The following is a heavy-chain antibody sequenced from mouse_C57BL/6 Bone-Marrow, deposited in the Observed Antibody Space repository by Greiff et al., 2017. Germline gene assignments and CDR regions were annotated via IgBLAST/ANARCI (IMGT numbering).Heavy chain of an antibody. D-gene: IGHD2-12*01. CDR3: ARRVTVPYYAMDY. CDR1: GYTFTSYW. CDR2: IYPGSGST. J-gene: IGHJ4*01. Sequence: VQLQQPGAELVKPGASVKMSCKASGYTFTSYWITWVKQRPGQGLEWIGDIYPGSGSTNYNEKFKGKATLTVDTSSSTAYMQLSSLTSEDSAVYYCARRVTVPYYAMDYWGQGTSVTVSS. V-gene: IGHV1-55*01.